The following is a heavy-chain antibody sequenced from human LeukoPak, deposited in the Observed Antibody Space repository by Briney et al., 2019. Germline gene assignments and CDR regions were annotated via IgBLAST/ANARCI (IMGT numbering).Heavy chain of an antibody. CDR2: INHSGST. V-gene: IGHV4-34*01. Sequence: SETLSLTCAVYGGSFSGYYWSWIRQPPGKGLEWIGEINHSGSTNYNPSLKSRVTISVDTSKNQFSLKLSSVTAADTAVYYCARARSSSWRRFWFDPWGQGTLVTVSS. J-gene: IGHJ5*02. CDR1: GGSFSGYY. D-gene: IGHD6-13*01. CDR3: ARARSSSWRRFWFDP.